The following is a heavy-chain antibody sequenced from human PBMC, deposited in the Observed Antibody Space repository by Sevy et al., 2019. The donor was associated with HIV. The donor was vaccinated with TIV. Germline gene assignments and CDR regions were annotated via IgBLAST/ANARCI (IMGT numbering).Heavy chain of an antibody. CDR3: VRADPDQHVDS. CDR1: GDTFTNNY. J-gene: IGHJ4*02. Sequence: ASVKVSCKASGDTFTNNYIHWVRQAPGQGLEWMGMVDPSAGNTTYAQKFQGRVTMTRDTSTSILYMDLSSLRSDDTAVYYCVRADPDQHVDSWGQGTLVTVSS. CDR2: VDPSAGNT. V-gene: IGHV1-46*01.